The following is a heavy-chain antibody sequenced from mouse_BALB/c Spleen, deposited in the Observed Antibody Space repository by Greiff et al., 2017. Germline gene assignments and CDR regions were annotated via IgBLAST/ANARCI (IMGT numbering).Heavy chain of an antibody. CDR1: GYTFTSYW. CDR2: IYPGDGDT. V-gene: IGHV1-87*01. J-gene: IGHJ4*01. Sequence: VQLQQSGAELARPGASVKLSCKASGYTFTSYWMQWVKQRPGQGLEWIGAIYPGDGDTRYTQKFKGKATLTADKSSSTAYMQLSSLASEDSAVYYCARSGERAMDYWGQGTSVTVSS. CDR3: ARSGERAMDY.